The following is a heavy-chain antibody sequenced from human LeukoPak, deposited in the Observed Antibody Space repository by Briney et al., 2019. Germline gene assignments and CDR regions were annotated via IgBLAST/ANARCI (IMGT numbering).Heavy chain of an antibody. CDR2: ISSNGGST. D-gene: IGHD1-26*01. Sequence: GGSLRLSCAASGFTFSSYTMHWVRQAPGKGLEYVSAISSNGGSTYYANSVKGRFTISRDNSKNTLYLQMGSLRAEDMAVYYCAREQWDAAFDIWGQGTMVTVSS. V-gene: IGHV3-64*01. J-gene: IGHJ3*02. CDR1: GFTFSSYT. CDR3: AREQWDAAFDI.